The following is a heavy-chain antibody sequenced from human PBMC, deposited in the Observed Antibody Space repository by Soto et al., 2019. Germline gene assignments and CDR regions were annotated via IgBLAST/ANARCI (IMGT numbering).Heavy chain of an antibody. CDR2: IYYSGST. Sequence: SETLSLTCTVSGGSIGSYYWSWIRQPPGKGLEWIGYIYYSGSTNYNPSLKSRVAISVDTSKNQFSLKLSSVTAADTAVYYCARDRGYSGYENYGMDVWGQGTTVTASS. CDR1: GGSIGSYY. J-gene: IGHJ6*02. CDR3: ARDRGYSGYENYGMDV. D-gene: IGHD5-12*01. V-gene: IGHV4-59*01.